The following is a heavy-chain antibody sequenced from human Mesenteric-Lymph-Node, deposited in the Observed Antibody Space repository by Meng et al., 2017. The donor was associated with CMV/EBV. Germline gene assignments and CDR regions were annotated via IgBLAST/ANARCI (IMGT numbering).Heavy chain of an antibody. D-gene: IGHD3-3*01. CDR3: ARVRSSYYVFYFDY. J-gene: IGHJ4*02. CDR1: GFDFSTYA. CDR2: MSYDGRKK. Sequence: GESLKISCAASGFDFSTYAMHWVRQAPGKGLEWVAVMSYDGRKKHYVDSVKGRFTISRDNSKNTLFLQMNSLRSEDTAVYYCARVRSSYYVFYFDYWGQGTLVTVSS. V-gene: IGHV3-30*04.